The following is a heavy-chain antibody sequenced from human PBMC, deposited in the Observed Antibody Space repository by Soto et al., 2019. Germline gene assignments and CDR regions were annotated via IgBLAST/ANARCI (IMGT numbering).Heavy chain of an antibody. CDR3: ARDSYYDSSGPFDY. Sequence: GGSLRLSCAASGFTFSSYGMHWVRQAPGKGLEWVAVIWYDGSNKYYADSVKGRFTISRDNSKNTLYLQMNSLRAEDTAVYYCARDSYYDSSGPFDYWGQGTLVTVSS. CDR2: IWYDGSNK. V-gene: IGHV3-33*01. D-gene: IGHD3-22*01. J-gene: IGHJ4*02. CDR1: GFTFSSYG.